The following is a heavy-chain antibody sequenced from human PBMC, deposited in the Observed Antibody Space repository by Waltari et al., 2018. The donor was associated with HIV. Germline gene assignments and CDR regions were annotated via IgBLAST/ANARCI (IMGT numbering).Heavy chain of an antibody. V-gene: IGHV1-18*01. CDR3: ARGSLVTNWLDP. Sequence: LVKSAAAVKKPGASVKVTCNTSGYPFCGSGISWVRQAPGPGLEWLGWISGVSSGKKSYAQKLQGRLPLSTDTSTTTAYMELRSLRSDDTAIYYCARGSLVTNWLDPWGQGTLVTFSS. D-gene: IGHD4-4*01. J-gene: IGHJ5*02. CDR2: ISGVSSGKK. CDR1: GYPFCGSG.